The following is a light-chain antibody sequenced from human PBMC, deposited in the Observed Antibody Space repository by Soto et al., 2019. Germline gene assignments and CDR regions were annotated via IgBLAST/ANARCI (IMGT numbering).Light chain of an antibody. CDR3: AAWDDSLNGFYV. Sequence: QSVLTQPPSASGTPGQRVPISCSGSSSNIGSNTVNWYQQLPGTAPKLLIYTNNQRPSGVPDRFSGSKSGTSASLAISGLQSEDEADYCCAAWDDSLNGFYVFGTGTKLTVL. CDR1: SSNIGSNT. V-gene: IGLV1-44*01. J-gene: IGLJ1*01. CDR2: TNN.